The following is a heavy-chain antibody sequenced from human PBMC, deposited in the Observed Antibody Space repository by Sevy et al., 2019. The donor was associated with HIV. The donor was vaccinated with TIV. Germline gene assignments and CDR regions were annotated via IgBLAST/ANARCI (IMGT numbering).Heavy chain of an antibody. Sequence: GESLKISCKGSGYSFTSYWIGWVRQMPGKGLEWMGIIYPGDSDTRYSPSFQGQVTISADKSISTAYLQWSSLKASDTAMHYCARVSITMVWGDIVFSDAFDIWGKGTMVSVSS. CDR1: GYSFTSYW. CDR2: IYPGDSDT. J-gene: IGHJ3*02. D-gene: IGHD3-10*01. V-gene: IGHV5-51*01. CDR3: ARVSITMVWGDIVFSDAFDI.